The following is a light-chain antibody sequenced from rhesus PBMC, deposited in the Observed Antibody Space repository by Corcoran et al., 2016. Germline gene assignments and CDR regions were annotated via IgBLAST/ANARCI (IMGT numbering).Light chain of an antibody. V-gene: IGKV1-32*01. CDR3: QQYNTLPLT. Sequence: DIQMTQSPSSLSASVGDRVAITCRASQDISSYLNWFQQRPGKAPKLVSYYANRLETGVPSRFRGSGYGTEFTLTISSLQPEDFATYYCQQYNTLPLTFGGGTKVEVK. J-gene: IGKJ4*01. CDR1: QDISSY. CDR2: YAN.